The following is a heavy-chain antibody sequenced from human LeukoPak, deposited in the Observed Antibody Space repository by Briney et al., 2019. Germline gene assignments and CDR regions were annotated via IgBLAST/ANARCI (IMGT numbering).Heavy chain of an antibody. CDR1: GFTFSSYA. Sequence: GGSLRLSCAASGFTFSSYAMTWVRQAPGKGLEWVSGISGSGDTTYYADSVKGRFTISRDNSKSTLDLQMNSLRAEDTAVYYCAKDFDPTYDYDSGTSGPFDCWGQGTLVTVSS. CDR3: AKDFDPTYDYDSGTSGPFDC. J-gene: IGHJ4*02. D-gene: IGHD3-22*01. CDR2: ISGSGDTT. V-gene: IGHV3-23*01.